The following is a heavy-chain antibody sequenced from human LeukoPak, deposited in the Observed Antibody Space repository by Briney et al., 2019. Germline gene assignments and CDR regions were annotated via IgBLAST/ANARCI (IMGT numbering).Heavy chain of an antibody. J-gene: IGHJ5*02. CDR1: GYTFSGSGWY. Sequence: ASVKVSCKASGYTFSGSGWYLYWLRQAPGQGLECLGWIYPNNGATSYAQKFQGRVAMTRDTSVSTAYMELSRLRPDDTAVYFCARDGPAQMVEFDPWGQGTLVTVSS. CDR3: ARDGPAQMVEFDP. D-gene: IGHD3-10*01. V-gene: IGHV1-2*02. CDR2: IYPNNGAT.